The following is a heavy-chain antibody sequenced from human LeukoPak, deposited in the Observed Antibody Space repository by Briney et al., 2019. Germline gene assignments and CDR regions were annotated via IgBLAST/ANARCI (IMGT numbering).Heavy chain of an antibody. D-gene: IGHD3-10*01. CDR3: ARHYDGSGSYYPSYDYGMDV. CDR1: GYSFTSYW. J-gene: IGHJ6*02. Sequence: GESLKISCKGSGYSFTSYWIGWVRQMPGKGLEWMGIIYPGDSDTRYSPSFQGQVTISADKSISTAYLQWSSLKASDTAMYYCARHYDGSGSYYPSYDYGMDVWGQGTTVTVSS. V-gene: IGHV5-51*01. CDR2: IYPGDSDT.